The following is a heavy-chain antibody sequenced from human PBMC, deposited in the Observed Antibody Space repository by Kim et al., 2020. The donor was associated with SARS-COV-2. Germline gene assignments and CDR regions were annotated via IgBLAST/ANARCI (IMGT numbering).Heavy chain of an antibody. D-gene: IGHD3-10*01. CDR3: AREGYYYNSGEPDYFDY. CDR1: GFTFSSYS. V-gene: IGHV3-21*01. CDR2: IYSSSSYI. J-gene: IGHJ4*02. Sequence: GGSLRLSCAASGFTFSSYSMNWVRQAPGKGLEWVSFIYSSSSYIYYADSVKGRFTISRDNAKNSLYLQMNSLRAEDTAVYYCAREGYYYNSGEPDYFDYWGQGTLVTVSS.